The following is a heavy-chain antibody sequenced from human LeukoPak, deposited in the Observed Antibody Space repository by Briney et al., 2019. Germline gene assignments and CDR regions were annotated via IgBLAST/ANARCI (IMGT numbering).Heavy chain of an antibody. CDR2: INPNNGGT. D-gene: IGHD6-13*01. J-gene: IGHJ4*02. Sequence: ASVKLSCNASGYTFTGYYMHWVRQAPGQGLEWMGWINPNNGGTNYAQKFQGRVTMTTDTSISTDYMELSRLRSDDTAVYYCARTPTAAGDFDYWGQGTLVTVSS. CDR1: GYTFTGYY. V-gene: IGHV1-2*02. CDR3: ARTPTAAGDFDY.